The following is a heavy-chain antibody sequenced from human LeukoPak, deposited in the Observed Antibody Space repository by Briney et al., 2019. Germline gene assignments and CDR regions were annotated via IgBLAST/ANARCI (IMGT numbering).Heavy chain of an antibody. CDR1: GYTFTGYY. J-gene: IGHJ4*02. D-gene: IGHD5-18*01. Sequence: ASVKVSCKASGYTFTGYYMHWVRQAPGQGLEWMGWINPNSGGTNYAQKFQGRVTMTRDTSISTAYMELSRLRSDDTAVYYCARARGIQLWPPGDYWGQGTLVTVSS. CDR2: INPNSGGT. V-gene: IGHV1-2*02. CDR3: ARARGIQLWPPGDY.